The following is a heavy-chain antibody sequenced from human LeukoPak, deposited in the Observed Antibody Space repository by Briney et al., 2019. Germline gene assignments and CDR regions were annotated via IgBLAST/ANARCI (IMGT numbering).Heavy chain of an antibody. CDR1: GHTFTSNG. D-gene: IGHD3-22*01. Sequence: ASVTVSCKASGHTFTSNGISWVRQAPGQGREWMGWISAYNGNTNYEQTLQGRVTMTTDTSTSTAYMELRSLRSDDTAVYYCASLKNSYDSSGYLVTDAFDIWGQGTMVTVSS. J-gene: IGHJ3*02. CDR3: ASLKNSYDSSGYLVTDAFDI. CDR2: ISAYNGNT. V-gene: IGHV1-18*01.